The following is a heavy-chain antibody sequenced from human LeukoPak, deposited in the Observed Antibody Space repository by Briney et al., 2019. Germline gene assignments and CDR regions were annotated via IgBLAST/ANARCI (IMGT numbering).Heavy chain of an antibody. CDR3: ARDHGFYDSSGYIN. Sequence: APGEVSCHASGSTVSTYGISWVRQAPGQGREWMGWVSAYNGNTNNTQKLQGRDTMTTATSTSTAYMELRSLRSDDTAVYYCARDHGFYDSSGYINWRQGPLVTVSS. D-gene: IGHD3-22*01. V-gene: IGHV1-18*01. CDR1: GSTVSTYG. J-gene: IGHJ4*02. CDR2: VSAYNGNT.